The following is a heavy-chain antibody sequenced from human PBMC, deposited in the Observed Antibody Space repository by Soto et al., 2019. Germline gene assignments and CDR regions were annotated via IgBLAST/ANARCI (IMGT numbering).Heavy chain of an antibody. Sequence: SETLSLTCAVSGGSISGFFWTWVRQPPGMPLEGLGHVAASGSTAYNPSLRSRLSLSLDVSKNRFSLELTSVTAADTATYFCARGGSTHYYYGLDVWGQGTTVTVSS. J-gene: IGHJ6*02. CDR3: ARGGSTHYYYGLDV. CDR1: GGSISGFF. D-gene: IGHD3-16*01. CDR2: VAASGST. V-gene: IGHV4-59*10.